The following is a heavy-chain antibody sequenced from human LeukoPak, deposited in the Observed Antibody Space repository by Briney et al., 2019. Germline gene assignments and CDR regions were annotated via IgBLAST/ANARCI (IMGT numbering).Heavy chain of an antibody. CDR3: AIITGTTADAFDI. D-gene: IGHD1-20*01. CDR2: ISSSSSFI. Sequence: GGSLRLSCAASGFTFSSYSMNWVRQAPGKGLEWVSSISSSSSFIYYADSVKGRFTISRDNAKNSLYLQMNSLRAEDTAVYYCAIITGTTADAFDIWGQGTMVTVSS. CDR1: GFTFSSYS. J-gene: IGHJ3*02. V-gene: IGHV3-21*01.